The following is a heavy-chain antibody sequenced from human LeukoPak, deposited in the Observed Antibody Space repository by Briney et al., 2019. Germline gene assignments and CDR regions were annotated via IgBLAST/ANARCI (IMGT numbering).Heavy chain of an antibody. V-gene: IGHV3-30*18. CDR2: ISYDGSSK. CDR3: AKVGEQQLADY. D-gene: IGHD6-13*01. CDR1: GFTFSSYG. Sequence: GGSLRLSCVASGFTFSSYGVHWVRQAPGKGLEWVAVISYDGSSKYYADSVKGRFTISRDNSKNTLYLQMNSLRGEDTAVYYCAKVGEQQLADYWGQGTLVTVSS. J-gene: IGHJ4*02.